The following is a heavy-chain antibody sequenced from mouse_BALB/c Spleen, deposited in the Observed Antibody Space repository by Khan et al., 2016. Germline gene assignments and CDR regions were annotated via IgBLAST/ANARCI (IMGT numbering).Heavy chain of an antibody. CDR3: TRKGIVYSTYDFDS. D-gene: IGHD2-5*01. J-gene: IGHJ2*01. CDR1: GYTFSDYE. Sequence: QVQLKQSGAELVRPGASVTLSCKASGYTFSDYEMHWVKQTPVHGLQWIGSIDPETGGTAYNQKFKGQATLTAGRSSSTSYMELRSLTSEDSAVYYCTRKGIVYSTYDFDSWGQGTTLTVSS. CDR2: IDPETGGT. V-gene: IGHV1-15*01.